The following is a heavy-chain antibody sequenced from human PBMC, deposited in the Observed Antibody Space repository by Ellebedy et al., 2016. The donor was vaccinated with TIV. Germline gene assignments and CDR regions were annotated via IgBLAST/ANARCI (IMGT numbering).Heavy chain of an antibody. J-gene: IGHJ4*02. Sequence: GESLKISCAASGFTFSTYWMGWVRQAAGKGLKWVANTKQDGSEKYYVDSVMGRFTISRDNAESILYLQMNSLRVEDTAMYYCAGDLDVWGQGILVTVSS. V-gene: IGHV3-7*04. CDR2: TKQDGSEK. D-gene: IGHD3-3*01. CDR1: GFTFSTYW. CDR3: AGDLDV.